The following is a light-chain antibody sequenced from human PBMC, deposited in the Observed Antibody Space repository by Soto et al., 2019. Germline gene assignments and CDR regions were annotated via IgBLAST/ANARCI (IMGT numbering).Light chain of an antibody. V-gene: IGKV3-15*01. CDR3: QQYQDWPALT. CDR2: GAS. Sequence: EIVMTQSPATLSVSPGERATLSCRASHTINGNLAWYQQKPGQAPRLLIIGASTRATGVPARFSGSGSGTELTLTMSSLQSEDFVIYFCQQYQDWPALTFGGGTKVEIK. J-gene: IGKJ4*01. CDR1: HTINGN.